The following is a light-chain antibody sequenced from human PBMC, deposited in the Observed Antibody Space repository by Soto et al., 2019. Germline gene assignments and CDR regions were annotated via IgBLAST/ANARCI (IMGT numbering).Light chain of an antibody. V-gene: IGLV2-14*01. Sequence: QSVLTQPASVSGSPGQSITISCTGTSSDVGGYNYVSWYQQHPGKAPKLMIYEVSNRPSGVSNRFSGSKSGNTASLTISGXXXXXXXDYYCSSYTSSNVVFGGGTKLTVL. J-gene: IGLJ2*01. CDR3: SSYTSSNVV. CDR2: EVS. CDR1: SSDVGGYNY.